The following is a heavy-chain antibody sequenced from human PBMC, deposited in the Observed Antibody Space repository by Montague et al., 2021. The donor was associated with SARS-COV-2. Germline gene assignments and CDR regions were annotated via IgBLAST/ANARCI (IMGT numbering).Heavy chain of an antibody. J-gene: IGHJ6*03. Sequence: SLRLSCAASGFTFSSYAMHWVRQAPGKGLEWVAVLSYDGSNKYYVDSVKSRFTISRDNSKNTLFLQMNSLRAEDTAAYYCARDPLLTIFGSYYYYYMDVWGKGTTVTVSS. CDR3: ARDPLLTIFGSYYYYYMDV. V-gene: IGHV3-30*04. CDR2: LSYDGSNK. D-gene: IGHD3-3*01. CDR1: GFTFSSYA.